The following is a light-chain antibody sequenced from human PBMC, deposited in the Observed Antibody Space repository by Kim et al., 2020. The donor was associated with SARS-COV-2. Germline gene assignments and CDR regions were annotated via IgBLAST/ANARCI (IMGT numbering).Light chain of an antibody. Sequence: EIVLTQSPATLSLSPGEGATLSCRASQSVGNYLAWYQQRPGQAPRLLIYDVSKRATGNPSRFRGSGSGADFTLTVSTLEPEDFAVYYCERSRGPITGGKGTRLEIK. CDR1: QSVGNY. CDR3: ERSRGPIT. J-gene: IGKJ5*01. CDR2: DVS. V-gene: IGKV3-11*01.